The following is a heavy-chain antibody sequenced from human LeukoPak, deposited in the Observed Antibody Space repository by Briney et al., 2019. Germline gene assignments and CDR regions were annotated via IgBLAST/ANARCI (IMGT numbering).Heavy chain of an antibody. Sequence: SEILSLTCTVSGGSITGYYWTWLRQPAGKGLEWIGRIYSGGSTNYNPPLKSRVTMSVDTSKNQFSLKLSSVTAADTAVYYCATGRDADSARGYYDMDVWGQGTTVTVSS. CDR2: IYSGGST. J-gene: IGHJ6*02. CDR3: ATGRDADSARGYYDMDV. D-gene: IGHD5-24*01. V-gene: IGHV4-4*07. CDR1: GGSITGYY.